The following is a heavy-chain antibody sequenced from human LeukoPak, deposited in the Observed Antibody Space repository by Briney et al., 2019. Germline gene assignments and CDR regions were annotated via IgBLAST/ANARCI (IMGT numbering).Heavy chain of an antibody. Sequence: GGSLRLSCTASGFTLSSYEMSWIRQAPGKGLEWVSSIDYSGGDTHYADSVKGRFTISRDNSKNTLYLQMNSLRVEDTAVYYCANDDYYDSSGQLDAFDIWGQGTMVTVSS. V-gene: IGHV3-23*01. CDR3: ANDDYYDSSGQLDAFDI. D-gene: IGHD3-22*01. CDR2: IDYSGGDT. CDR1: GFTLSSYE. J-gene: IGHJ3*02.